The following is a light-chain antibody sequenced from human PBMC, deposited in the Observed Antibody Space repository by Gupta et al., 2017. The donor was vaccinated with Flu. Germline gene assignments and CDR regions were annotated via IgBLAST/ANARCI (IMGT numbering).Light chain of an antibody. V-gene: IGKV3-20*01. Sequence: GTLSSAPVASATLFSRASQRVTSNYLAWYPHKPGKTPRLLLYGASSRATGIPYRFSGSGSGTDFTLTISRLEPEAFAVSYCQQDGRSPMTFGQGTKVEVK. CDR2: GAS. CDR3: QQDGRSPMT. J-gene: IGKJ1*01. CDR1: QRVTSNY.